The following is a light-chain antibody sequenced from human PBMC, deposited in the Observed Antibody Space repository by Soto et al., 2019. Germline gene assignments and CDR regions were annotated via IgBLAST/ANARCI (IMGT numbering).Light chain of an antibody. V-gene: IGKV3-11*01. CDR2: DAS. Sequence: EIVMTQSPATLSVSPVERATLSCRASQNIRRSLAWYQQKPGQAPRLLFYDASNRATGVPARFSGSGSGTDFTLTISSLEPEDFAIYYCQQRSNWPPTFGGGTKVDIK. CDR1: QNIRRS. CDR3: QQRSNWPPT. J-gene: IGKJ4*01.